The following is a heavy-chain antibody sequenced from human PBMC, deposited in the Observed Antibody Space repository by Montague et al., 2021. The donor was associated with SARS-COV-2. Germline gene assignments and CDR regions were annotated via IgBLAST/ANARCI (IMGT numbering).Heavy chain of an antibody. D-gene: IGHD3-22*01. Sequence: TLSLTCTVSGGSISSGGYYWSWIRQHPGKGLEWIGYIYYSGSTYYNPSLESRVTISIDTSKNQFSLELSSVAAADTAVYYCARATRSIVVLNWFDPWGQGTLVTVSS. J-gene: IGHJ5*02. CDR1: GGSISSGGYY. CDR3: ARATRSIVVLNWFDP. CDR2: IYYSGST. V-gene: IGHV4-31*03.